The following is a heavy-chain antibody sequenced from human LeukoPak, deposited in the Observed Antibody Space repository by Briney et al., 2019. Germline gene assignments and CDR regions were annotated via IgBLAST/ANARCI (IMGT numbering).Heavy chain of an antibody. CDR3: VRELGAPAAGAFDL. Sequence: GGSLRLSCAGSGFTFTSYSMNWVRQGPGKGLEWVSSMGSSGTNVYYAVSVKGRFIISRDNAKNSLFLQMNSLRAEDSALYYCVRELGAPAAGAFDLWGQGTLVTVSS. CDR2: MGSSGTNV. J-gene: IGHJ3*01. V-gene: IGHV3-21*01. CDR1: GFTFTSYS. D-gene: IGHD3-3*02.